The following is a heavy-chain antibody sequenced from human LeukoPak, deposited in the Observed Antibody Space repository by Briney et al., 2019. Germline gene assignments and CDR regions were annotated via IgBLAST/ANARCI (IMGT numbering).Heavy chain of an antibody. V-gene: IGHV4-39*07. CDR1: GGSISSSSYY. D-gene: IGHD2-15*01. Sequence: SETLSLTCTVSGGSISSSSYYWGWIRQPPGKGLEWIGSIYYSGSTYYNPSLESRVTISVDTSKNQFSLKLSSVTAADTAVYYCARASGGYYLFDYWGQGTLVTVSS. J-gene: IGHJ4*02. CDR2: IYYSGST. CDR3: ARASGGYYLFDY.